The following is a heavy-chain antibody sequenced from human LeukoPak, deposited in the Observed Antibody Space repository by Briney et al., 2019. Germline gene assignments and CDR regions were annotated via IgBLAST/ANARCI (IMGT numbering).Heavy chain of an antibody. Sequence: GRSLRLSCAASGFPFSSYGMHWVRQAPGKGLEWVAVIWYDGSNKYYADSVKGRFTISRDNSKNTLYLQMNSLRAEDTAVYYCARDGESYYDSTLPLDWGQGTLVTVSS. CDR3: ARDGESYYDSTLPLD. CDR1: GFPFSSYG. CDR2: IWYDGSNK. V-gene: IGHV3-33*01. D-gene: IGHD3-22*01. J-gene: IGHJ4*02.